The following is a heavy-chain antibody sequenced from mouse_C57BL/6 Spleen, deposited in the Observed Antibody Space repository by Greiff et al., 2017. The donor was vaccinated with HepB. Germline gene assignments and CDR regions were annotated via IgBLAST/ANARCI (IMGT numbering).Heavy chain of an antibody. CDR2: IDPANGNT. Sequence: EVQLQQSVAELVRPGASVKLSCTASGFNFKNTYMHWVKQRPEQGLEWIGRIDPANGNTKYAPKFQGKATITADTTSNTAYLQLSSLTSEDTAIYYCARNGNYLFDYWGQGTTLTVSS. J-gene: IGHJ2*01. V-gene: IGHV14-3*01. CDR1: GFNFKNTY. CDR3: ARNGNYLFDY. D-gene: IGHD2-1*01.